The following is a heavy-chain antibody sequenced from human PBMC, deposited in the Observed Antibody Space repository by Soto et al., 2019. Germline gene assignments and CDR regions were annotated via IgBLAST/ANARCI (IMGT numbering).Heavy chain of an antibody. CDR2: IWYVGSNK. CDR3: ARDGVGATDYYYGMDV. D-gene: IGHD1-26*01. CDR1: GFTFSSYG. Sequence: QVQLVESGGGVVQPGRSLRLSCAASGFTFSSYGMHWVRQAPGKGLEWVAVIWYVGSNKYYADSVKGRFTISRDNSKNTLYLQMNSLRAEDTAVYYCARDGVGATDYYYGMDVWGQGTTVTVSS. J-gene: IGHJ6*02. V-gene: IGHV3-33*01.